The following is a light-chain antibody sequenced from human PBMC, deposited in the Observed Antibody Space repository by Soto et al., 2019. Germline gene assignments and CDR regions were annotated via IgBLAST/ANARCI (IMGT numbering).Light chain of an antibody. CDR1: SSDVGDYIY. CDR3: CSYAGSYTYV. J-gene: IGLJ1*01. V-gene: IGLV2-11*01. Sequence: QSALTQPRSVSGSPGQSVTISCTGTSSDVGDYIYVSWYQQHPGKAPKLMIYDVTKRPSGVPDRFSGSKSGNTASLTISGLQAEDEADYYCCSYAGSYTYVFGTGTNLTVL. CDR2: DVT.